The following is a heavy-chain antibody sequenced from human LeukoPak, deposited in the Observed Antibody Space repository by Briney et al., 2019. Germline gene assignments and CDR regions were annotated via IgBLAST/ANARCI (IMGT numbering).Heavy chain of an antibody. Sequence: PGGSQRLSCAASGFIFSDDYMICVRQFPGKGAERVAKIVKDGSGKDCVDCVRGRYTITRDNAKNSLSLQMNSLKAEHTAIYYCAREGWWRIDSWGQGILVTVSS. CDR3: AREGWWRIDS. CDR2: IVKDGSGK. CDR1: GFIFSDDY. D-gene: IGHD2-15*01. V-gene: IGHV3-7*01. J-gene: IGHJ5*01.